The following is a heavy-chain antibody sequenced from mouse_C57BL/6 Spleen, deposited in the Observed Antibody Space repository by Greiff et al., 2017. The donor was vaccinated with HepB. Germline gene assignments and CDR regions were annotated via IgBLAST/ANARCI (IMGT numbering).Heavy chain of an antibody. CDR1: GFNIKDDY. J-gene: IGHJ3*01. Sequence: EVKLMESGAELVRPGASVKLSCTASGFNIKDDYMHWVKQRPEQGLEWIGWLDPENGDTEYASKFPGKATIAADTSSNAAYLQLRSLTSEDTAVYYCTTRDYSPFAYWGQGTLVTVSA. V-gene: IGHV14-4*01. D-gene: IGHD2-12*01. CDR3: TTRDYSPFAY. CDR2: LDPENGDT.